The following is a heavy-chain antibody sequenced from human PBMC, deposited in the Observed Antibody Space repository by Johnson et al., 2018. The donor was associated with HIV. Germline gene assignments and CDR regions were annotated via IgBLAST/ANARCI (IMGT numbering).Heavy chain of an antibody. CDR2: IRYDGSNK. CDR3: AKDSTYYDSGGAFDI. V-gene: IGHV3-30*02. D-gene: IGHD3-3*01. Sequence: QVQLVESGGGVVQPGRSLRLSCAASGFTFSSYGMHWVRQAPGKGLEWVAFIRYDGSNKYYADSVKGRFTISRDNSKNTLYLQMNSLRAEDTAVYYCAKDSTYYDSGGAFDIWGQGTMVTVSS. CDR1: GFTFSSYG. J-gene: IGHJ3*02.